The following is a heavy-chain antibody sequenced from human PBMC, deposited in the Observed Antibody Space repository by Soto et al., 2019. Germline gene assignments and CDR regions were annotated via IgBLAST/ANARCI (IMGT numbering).Heavy chain of an antibody. D-gene: IGHD3-22*01. CDR1: GFTFSSYA. J-gene: IGHJ3*02. CDR2: ISSNGDST. Sequence: PGGSLRLSCAASGFTFSSYAMHWVRQAPGKGLEYVSSISSNGDSTYYADSVKGRFTISRDNSKNTLYLQMSSLRAEDTAVYYCVKYYYDSSGYYGLNAFDIWGQGTMVTVSS. V-gene: IGHV3-64D*06. CDR3: VKYYYDSSGYYGLNAFDI.